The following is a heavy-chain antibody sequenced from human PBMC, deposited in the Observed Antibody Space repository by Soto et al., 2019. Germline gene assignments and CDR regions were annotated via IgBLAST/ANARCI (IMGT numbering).Heavy chain of an antibody. CDR2: IYTSAST. CDR3: ARDLSGWRRGSNYYYYFGMDV. J-gene: IGHJ6*02. D-gene: IGHD6-19*01. CDR1: GGSISSYY. V-gene: IGHV4-4*07. Sequence: QVQLQESGPGLVKPSETLSLTCTVSGGSISSYYWSWIRQPAGKGLEWIGRIYTSASTNYNPSLESRVTMSVDPSKNQFSLKLRSVTAADPAVYYCARDLSGWRRGSNYYYYFGMDVWGQGTTVTVSS.